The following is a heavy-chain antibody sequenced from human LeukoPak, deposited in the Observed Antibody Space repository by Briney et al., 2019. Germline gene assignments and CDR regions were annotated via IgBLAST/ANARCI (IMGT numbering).Heavy chain of an antibody. Sequence: GVSLRLSCAASRFTFSDYDMHWVRQATGKGLEWVSAIGTAGDTYYTGSVKGRFTISRENAKNSLYLQMNSLRAGDTAVYYCARVAKERVGGVYYFDYWGQGTLVTVSS. D-gene: IGHD1-1*01. CDR2: IGTAGDT. J-gene: IGHJ4*02. CDR3: ARVAKERVGGVYYFDY. V-gene: IGHV3-13*01. CDR1: RFTFSDYD.